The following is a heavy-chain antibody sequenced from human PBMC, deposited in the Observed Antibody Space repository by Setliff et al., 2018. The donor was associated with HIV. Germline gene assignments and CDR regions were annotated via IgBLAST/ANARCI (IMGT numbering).Heavy chain of an antibody. Sequence: RLSCAASGFTVSSNYMSWVRQAPGKGLEWVSVIYSGGSTYYADSVKGRFTISRDNSKNTLYLQMNSLRAEDTAVYYCARENRYCSGGSCDWYFDLWGRGTLVTVSS. J-gene: IGHJ2*01. CDR3: ARENRYCSGGSCDWYFDL. CDR2: IYSGGST. V-gene: IGHV3-66*01. D-gene: IGHD2-15*01. CDR1: GFTVSSNY.